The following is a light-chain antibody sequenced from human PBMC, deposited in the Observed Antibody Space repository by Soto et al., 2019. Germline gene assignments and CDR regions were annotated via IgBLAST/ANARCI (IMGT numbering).Light chain of an antibody. CDR3: SSFTTTNTWV. CDR2: DVT. V-gene: IGLV2-14*01. J-gene: IGLJ3*02. Sequence: QSALTQPASVSGSPGQSITISCTGTSSDVGGYNFVSWYQQHPGKAPKLMIYDVTNRPSGVSNRFSASKSGNTASLTISGLQADDEADYYCSSFTTTNTWVFGGGTKLTVL. CDR1: SSDVGGYNF.